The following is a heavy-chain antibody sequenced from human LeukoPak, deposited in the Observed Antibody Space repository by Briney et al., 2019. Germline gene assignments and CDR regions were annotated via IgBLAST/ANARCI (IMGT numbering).Heavy chain of an antibody. CDR3: ASRYYYDSSGYFTFDY. Sequence: KASETLSLTCTVSGGSISSGSYYWSWIRQPAGKGLEWIGRIYTSGSTNYNPSLKSRVTISVDTSKNQFSLKLSSVTAADTAVYYCASRYYYDSSGYFTFDYWGQGTLVTVSS. D-gene: IGHD3-22*01. CDR2: IYTSGST. CDR1: GGSISSGSYY. V-gene: IGHV4-61*02. J-gene: IGHJ4*02.